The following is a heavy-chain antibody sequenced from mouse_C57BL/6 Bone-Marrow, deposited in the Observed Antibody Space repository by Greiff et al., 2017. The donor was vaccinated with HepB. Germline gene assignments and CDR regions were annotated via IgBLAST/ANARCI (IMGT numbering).Heavy chain of an antibody. CDR2: IDPSDNYT. J-gene: IGHJ2*01. Sequence: QVQLQQPGAELVKPGASVKLSCKASGYTFTSYWMQWVKQRPGQGLEWIGEIDPSDNYTNYNQKFKGKATLTVDTSSSTAYMELSSLTSEDSAVYYCARRGTTVVAPYYFDYWGQGTTLTVSS. D-gene: IGHD1-1*01. CDR3: ARRGTTVVAPYYFDY. CDR1: GYTFTSYW. V-gene: IGHV1-50*01.